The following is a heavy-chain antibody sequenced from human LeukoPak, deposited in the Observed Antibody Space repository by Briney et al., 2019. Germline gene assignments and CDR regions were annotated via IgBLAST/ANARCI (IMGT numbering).Heavy chain of an antibody. V-gene: IGHV3-9*01. CDR3: AKDLMWADYYGSGSYLDY. D-gene: IGHD3-10*01. CDR2: ISWDSSNI. CDR1: GFTFEDYG. J-gene: IGHJ4*02. Sequence: GGSLRLSCAASGFTFEDYGMHWVRQTPGKGLEWVSGISWDSSNIDYADSVKGRFTISRDNAKNSLYLQMNSLRAEDTALYYCAKDLMWADYYGSGSYLDYWGQGTLVTVSS.